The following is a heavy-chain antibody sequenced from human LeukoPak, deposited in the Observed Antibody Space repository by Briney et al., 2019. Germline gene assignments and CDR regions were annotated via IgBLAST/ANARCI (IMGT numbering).Heavy chain of an antibody. CDR2: IIPIFGTA. Sequence: GASVKVSCKASGYTFTSYGISWVRQAPGQGLEWMGGIIPIFGTANYAQKFQGRVTITTDESTSTAYMELSSLRSEDTAVYYCARDRNPYYDFWRGYFFDPWGQGTLVTVSS. J-gene: IGHJ5*02. D-gene: IGHD3-3*01. CDR3: ARDRNPYYDFWRGYFFDP. CDR1: GYTFTSYG. V-gene: IGHV1-69*05.